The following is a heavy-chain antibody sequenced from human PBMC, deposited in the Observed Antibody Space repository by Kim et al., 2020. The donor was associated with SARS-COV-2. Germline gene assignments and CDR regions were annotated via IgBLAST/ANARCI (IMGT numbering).Heavy chain of an antibody. V-gene: IGHV4-39*01. Sequence: SETLSLTCTVSGGSISSSSYYWGWIRQPPGKGLEWIGSIYYSGSTYYNPSLKSRVTISVDTSKSQFSLKLSSVTAADTAVYYCARHTWNHSYYDILTGYYKPPTYFDYWGQGTLVTVSS. CDR1: GGSISSSSYY. D-gene: IGHD3-9*01. J-gene: IGHJ4*02. CDR2: IYYSGST. CDR3: ARHTWNHSYYDILTGYYKPPTYFDY.